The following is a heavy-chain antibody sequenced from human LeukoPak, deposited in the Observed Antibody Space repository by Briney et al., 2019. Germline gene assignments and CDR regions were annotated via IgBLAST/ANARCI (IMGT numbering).Heavy chain of an antibody. CDR3: ARNPGMDV. Sequence: PGGSLRLSCAASGFTFSSYAMHWVRQAPGKGLEWVAVIPYDGSNKYYADSVKGRFTISRDNSKNTLYLQMNSLRAEDTAVYYCARNPGMDVWGQGTTVTVSS. CDR2: IPYDGSNK. V-gene: IGHV3-30-3*01. J-gene: IGHJ6*02. CDR1: GFTFSSYA.